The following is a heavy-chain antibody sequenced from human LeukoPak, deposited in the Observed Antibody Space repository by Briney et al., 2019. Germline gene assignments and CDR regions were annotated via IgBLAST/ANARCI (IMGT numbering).Heavy chain of an antibody. Sequence: PSETLSLTCTVSGGSISSDYWSWIRQPPGKGLEWIGYIYYSGSTNYNPSLKSRVTISVDTSKNQFSLQLNSVTPEDTAVYYCARARSAVAGTNFDYWGQGTLVTVFS. CDR1: GGSISSDY. D-gene: IGHD6-19*01. J-gene: IGHJ4*02. CDR2: IYYSGST. V-gene: IGHV4-59*12. CDR3: ARARSAVAGTNFDY.